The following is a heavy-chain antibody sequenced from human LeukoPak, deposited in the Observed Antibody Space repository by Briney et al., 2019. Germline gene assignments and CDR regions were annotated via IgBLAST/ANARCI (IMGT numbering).Heavy chain of an antibody. D-gene: IGHD2-2*01. CDR3: ARVACSSTSCRYYFDY. CDR2: ISYDGSNK. V-gene: IGHV3-30*04. Sequence: GRSLRLSCSASEFTFSYYPMHWVRQAPGKGLEWVAVISYDGSNKYYADSVRGRFTISRDNAKNSLYLQMNSLRAEDTAVYYCARVACSSTSCRYYFDYWGQGTLVTVSS. J-gene: IGHJ4*02. CDR1: EFTFSYYP.